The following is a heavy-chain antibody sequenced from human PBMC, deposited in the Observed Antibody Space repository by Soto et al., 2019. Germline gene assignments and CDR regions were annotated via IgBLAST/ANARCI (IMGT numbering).Heavy chain of an antibody. Sequence: AVKVSCKASGGTFSIYAISCVLQSPLQWLDWMGGIILSFGTANYAQKFQGRVTITANKSTSTAYMELSSLRSEDTAVYYCERAAGSLPPGTIARNYYYYYGMDVWGQGTTVTVSS. D-gene: IGHD3-3*01. J-gene: IGHJ6*02. CDR1: GGTFSIYA. CDR3: ERAAGSLPPGTIARNYYYYYGMDV. V-gene: IGHV1-69*06. CDR2: IILSFGTA.